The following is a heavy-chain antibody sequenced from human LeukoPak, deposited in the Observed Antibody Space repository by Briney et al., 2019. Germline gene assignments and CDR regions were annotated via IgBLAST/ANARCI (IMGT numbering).Heavy chain of an antibody. V-gene: IGHV4-61*08. Sequence: PSETLSLTCTVSGGSISSGGYYWSWIRQHPGKGLEWIGYIYYSGSTNYNPSLKSRVTISVDTSKNQFSLKLSSVTAADTAVYYCASTPRSTWFDPWGQGTLVTVSS. J-gene: IGHJ5*02. CDR2: IYYSGST. D-gene: IGHD2-15*01. CDR1: GGSISSGGYY. CDR3: ASTPRSTWFDP.